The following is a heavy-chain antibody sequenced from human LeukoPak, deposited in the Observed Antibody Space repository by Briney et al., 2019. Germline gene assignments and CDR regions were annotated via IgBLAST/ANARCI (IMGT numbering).Heavy chain of an antibody. J-gene: IGHJ4*02. CDR1: GFTVSSNY. Sequence: PGGSLRLSCAASGFTVSSNYMSWVRQAPGKGLEWVSVLYSAGSTYYADSVKGRFTISRDNSKSTLYLQMNSLRTQDTAVYYCARDHYDGVGGFDYWGQGTLVTVSS. V-gene: IGHV3-53*05. D-gene: IGHD3-22*01. CDR2: LYSAGST. CDR3: ARDHYDGVGGFDY.